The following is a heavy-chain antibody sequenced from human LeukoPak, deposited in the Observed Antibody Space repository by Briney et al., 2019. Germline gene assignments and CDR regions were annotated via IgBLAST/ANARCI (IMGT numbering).Heavy chain of an antibody. Sequence: TTSETLSLTCTVSGGSISSYYWSWIRQPPGKGLEWIGYIYYSGSTNYNPSLKSRVTISVDTSKNQFSLKLSSVTAADTAVYYCARGAYDFWSGYYEKVFDYWGQGTLVTVSS. D-gene: IGHD3-3*01. J-gene: IGHJ4*02. V-gene: IGHV4-59*01. CDR1: GGSISSYY. CDR3: ARGAYDFWSGYYEKVFDY. CDR2: IYYSGST.